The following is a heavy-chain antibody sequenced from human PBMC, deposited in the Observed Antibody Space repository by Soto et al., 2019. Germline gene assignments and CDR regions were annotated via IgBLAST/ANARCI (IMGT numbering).Heavy chain of an antibody. D-gene: IGHD3-9*01. CDR3: AREDKGRYFDWRYYMDV. CDR2: IIPILGIA. Sequence: GASVKVSCKASGGTFSSYTISWVRQAPGQGLEWMGRIIPILGIANYAQKFQGRVTITADKSTSTAYMELSSLRSEDTAVYYCAREDKGRYFDWRYYMDVWGKGTTVTVSS. CDR1: GGTFSSYT. V-gene: IGHV1-69*04. J-gene: IGHJ6*03.